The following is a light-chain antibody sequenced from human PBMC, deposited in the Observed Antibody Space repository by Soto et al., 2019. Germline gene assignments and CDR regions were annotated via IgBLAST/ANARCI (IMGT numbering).Light chain of an antibody. J-gene: IGKJ5*01. V-gene: IGKV3-20*01. CDR1: ESVSSSS. CDR2: GAS. CDR3: QHYGTSPEVT. Sequence: EIVLPQSPGTLSLSPGERATLSCRASESVSSSSLAWYQQKPGQAPRLLMHGASSRATGIPDRFSGSGSGADFTLTISRVEPEDFAVYYCQHYGTSPEVTFGQGTRLEIK.